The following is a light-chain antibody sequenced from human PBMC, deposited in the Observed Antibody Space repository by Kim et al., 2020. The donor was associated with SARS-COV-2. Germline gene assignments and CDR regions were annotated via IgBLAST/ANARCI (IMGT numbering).Light chain of an antibody. V-gene: IGLV1-47*01. Sequence: GQRVTTSCAGGSSNIGTNYVYWYQQLPGTAPKLLIYRNTQRPSGVPDRFSGSKSGTSASLAISGLRSEDEADYYCAAWDDSLSGVVFGGGTQLTVL. CDR1: SSNIGTNY. CDR3: AAWDDSLSGVV. J-gene: IGLJ2*01. CDR2: RNT.